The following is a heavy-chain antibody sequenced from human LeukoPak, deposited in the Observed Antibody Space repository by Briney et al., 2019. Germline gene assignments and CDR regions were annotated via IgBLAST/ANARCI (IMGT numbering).Heavy chain of an antibody. V-gene: IGHV4-39*07. CDR3: ARAPNPDFFDD. CDR2: IYDSGST. J-gene: IGHJ4*02. Sequence: SETLSLTCTVSGGSISSSGYYWGWIRQPPGKGLEWIGSIYDSGSTYYNPSLKSRVTISVDRSKNQFSLKLSSVTAADTAVYYCARAPNPDFFDDWGQGTLVTVSS. D-gene: IGHD2-8*01. CDR1: GGSISSSGYY.